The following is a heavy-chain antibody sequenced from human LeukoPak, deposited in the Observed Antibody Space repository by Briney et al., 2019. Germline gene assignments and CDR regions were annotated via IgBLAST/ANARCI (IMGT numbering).Heavy chain of an antibody. D-gene: IGHD6-19*01. J-gene: IGHJ4*02. CDR1: GGTFSSYA. CDR2: IIPIFGTA. CDR3: AREGIAVAGFDY. V-gene: IGHV1-69*01. Sequence: GASVKVSYKASGGTFSSYAISWVRQAPGQGLEWMGGIIPIFGTANYAQKFQGRVTITADESTSTAYMELSSLRSEDTAVYYCAREGIAVAGFDYWGQGTLVTVSS.